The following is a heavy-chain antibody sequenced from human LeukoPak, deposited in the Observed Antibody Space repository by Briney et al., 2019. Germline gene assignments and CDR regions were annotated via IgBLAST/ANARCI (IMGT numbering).Heavy chain of an antibody. D-gene: IGHD6-25*01. Sequence: PGGSLRLSCAASGFTFSSYGMHWVRQAPGEGLEWVAVISYDGSNKYYADSVKGRFTISRDNSKNTLYLQMNSLRAEDTAVYYCAKELTSSSGYLHYFDYWGQGTLVTVSS. J-gene: IGHJ4*02. CDR1: GFTFSSYG. CDR3: AKELTSSSGYLHYFDY. V-gene: IGHV3-30*18. CDR2: ISYDGSNK.